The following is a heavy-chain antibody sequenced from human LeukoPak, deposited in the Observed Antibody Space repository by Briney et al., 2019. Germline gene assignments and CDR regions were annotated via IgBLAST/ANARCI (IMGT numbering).Heavy chain of an antibody. V-gene: IGHV3-15*01. D-gene: IGHD2-8*01. CDR2: FKSDTDGRSR. J-gene: IGHJ4*02. Sequence: GGSLRLSCVASGFTFTSFCMTWVRQAPGRVLEWVGSFKSDTDGRSRDHPAPVRGRFTSSRDDSKNTLFLQMNSLKAENTAVYYGATHTRGNGFHFWGQGTLVTVSS. CDR1: GFTFTSFC. CDR3: ATHTRGNGFHF.